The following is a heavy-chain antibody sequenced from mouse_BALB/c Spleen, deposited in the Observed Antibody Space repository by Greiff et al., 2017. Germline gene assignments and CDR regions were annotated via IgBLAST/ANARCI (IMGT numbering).Heavy chain of an antibody. CDR1: GYTFTSYW. D-gene: IGHD2-1*01. V-gene: IGHV1S81*02. Sequence: QVQLQQPGAELVKPGASVKLSCKASGYTFTSYWMHWVKQRPGQGLEWIGEINPSNGRTNYNEKFKSKATLTVDKSSSTAYMQLSSLTSEDSAVYYCARAGNYVGWFAYWGQGTLVTVSA. CDR3: ARAGNYVGWFAY. J-gene: IGHJ3*01. CDR2: INPSNGRT.